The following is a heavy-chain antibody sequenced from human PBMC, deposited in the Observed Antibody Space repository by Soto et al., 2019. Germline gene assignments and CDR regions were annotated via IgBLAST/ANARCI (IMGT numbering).Heavy chain of an antibody. D-gene: IGHD2-2*01. J-gene: IGHJ4*02. Sequence: SETLSLTCTVSGGSISSSSYYWGWIRQPPGKGLEWIGSIYYSGSTYYNPSLKSRVTISVDTSKNQFSLKLSSVTAADTAVYYCARYRSNEWGGSDYDCSSTSCLFDYWGQGTLVTVSS. CDR3: ARYRSNEWGGSDYDCSSTSCLFDY. CDR1: GGSISSSSYY. CDR2: IYYSGST. V-gene: IGHV4-39*01.